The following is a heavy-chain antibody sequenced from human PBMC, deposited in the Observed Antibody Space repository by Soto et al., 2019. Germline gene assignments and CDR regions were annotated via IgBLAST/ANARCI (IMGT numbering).Heavy chain of an antibody. V-gene: IGHV4-59*01. D-gene: IGHD3-9*01. CDR3: ARANFNYDILTGYFYGMDV. CDR1: GGSISSCY. J-gene: IGHJ6*02. CDR2: IYYSGST. Sequence: AETLSLTCTVSGGSISSCYWSWIRQPPGKGLEWIGYIYYSGSTNYNPSLKSRVTISVDTSKNQFSLKLSSVTAADTAVYYCARANFNYDILTGYFYGMDVWGQGTTVTVSS.